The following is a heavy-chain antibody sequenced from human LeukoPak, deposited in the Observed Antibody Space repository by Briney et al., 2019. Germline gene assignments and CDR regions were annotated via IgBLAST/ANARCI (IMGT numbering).Heavy chain of an antibody. D-gene: IGHD3-10*01. CDR2: IYYSGST. Sequence: NPSETLSLTCTVSGGSISSYYWSWIRQPPGKGLEWIGYIYYSGSTNYNPSLKSRVTISVDTSKNQFSLKLSSVTAADTAVYYCAGSGAVTHNYYYGMDVWGQGTTVTVSS. CDR1: GGSISSYY. CDR3: AGSGAVTHNYYYGMDV. V-gene: IGHV4-59*01. J-gene: IGHJ6*02.